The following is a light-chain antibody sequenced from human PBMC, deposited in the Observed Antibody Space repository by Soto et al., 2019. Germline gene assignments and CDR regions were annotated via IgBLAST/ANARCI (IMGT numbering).Light chain of an antibody. J-gene: IGKJ2*01. CDR2: EAS. CDR1: RSISEW. CDR3: HETIYYV. Sequence: DIQLTQSASTLSASVGDRVTITCRASRSISEWLAWYQKKPGKAAKLLIYEASKLESGVPSRFSGSGSGTEFTLNISSLQPDDLATYYCHETIYYVFGQGTQVEIK. V-gene: IGKV1-5*01.